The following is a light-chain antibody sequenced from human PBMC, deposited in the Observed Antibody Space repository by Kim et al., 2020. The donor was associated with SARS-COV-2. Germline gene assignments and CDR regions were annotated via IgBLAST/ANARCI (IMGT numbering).Light chain of an antibody. Sequence: ENVLTQSPGTLSLSPGERATLSCRASQSVSSSFLAWYQQKPGQAPRLLIYGASSRATGIPDRFSGSGSGTDFTLTISRLEPEDFAVYFCQQYGRSPPTFGGGTKLEI. CDR1: QSVSSSF. CDR2: GAS. V-gene: IGKV3-20*01. CDR3: QQYGRSPPT. J-gene: IGKJ4*01.